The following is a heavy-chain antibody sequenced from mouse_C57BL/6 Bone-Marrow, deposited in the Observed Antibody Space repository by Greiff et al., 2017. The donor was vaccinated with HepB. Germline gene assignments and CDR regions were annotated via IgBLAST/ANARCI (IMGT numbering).Heavy chain of an antibody. J-gene: IGHJ2*01. D-gene: IGHD3-2*02. CDR1: GYSITSGYY. CDR3: ARQLRLRNYFDY. CDR2: ISYDGSN. Sequence: EVKLQESGPGLVKPSQSLSLTCSVTGYSITSGYYWNWIRQFPGNKLEWMGYISYDGSNNYNPSLKNRISITRDTSKNQFFLKLNSVTTEDTATYYCARQLRLRNYFDYWGQGTTLTVSS. V-gene: IGHV3-6*01.